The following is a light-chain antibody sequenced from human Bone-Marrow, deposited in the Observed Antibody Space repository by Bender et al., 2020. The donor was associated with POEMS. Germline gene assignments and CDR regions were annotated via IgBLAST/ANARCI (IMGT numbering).Light chain of an antibody. Sequence: IGGNAVNWWQQLPGTAPKLLIYGNDQRPSGVPDRFSGSKSGTSASLAIGGLQSEDEADYFCSAWDGILNGWVFGGGTELTVL. CDR1: IGGNA. CDR3: SAWDGILNGWV. CDR2: GND. V-gene: IGLV1-44*01. J-gene: IGLJ3*02.